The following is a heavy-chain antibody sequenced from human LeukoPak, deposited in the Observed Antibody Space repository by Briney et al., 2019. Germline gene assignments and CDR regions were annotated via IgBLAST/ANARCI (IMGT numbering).Heavy chain of an antibody. D-gene: IGHD4-17*01. CDR3: AKGLRVPYAFDI. CDR1: GFTFSSYA. Sequence: PGGSLRLSCAASGFTFSSYAMSWVRQAPGKGLEWVSVIYSGGSTYYADSVKGRFTISRGNSKNTLYLQMNSLRAEDTAVYYCAKGLRVPYAFDIWGQGTMVTVSS. CDR2: IYSGGST. V-gene: IGHV3-66*01. J-gene: IGHJ3*02.